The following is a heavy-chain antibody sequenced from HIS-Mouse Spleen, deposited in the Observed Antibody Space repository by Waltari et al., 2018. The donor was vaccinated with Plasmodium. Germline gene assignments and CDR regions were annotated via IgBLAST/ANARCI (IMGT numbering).Heavy chain of an antibody. J-gene: IGHJ3*02. CDR3: AKARGSSSAFDI. Sequence: EVQLVESGGGLVQPGRSLRLSCAASGFPFEDSAMILVRQAPGKGLEWVSGISWNSGSIGYADSVKGRFTISRDNAKNSLYLQMNSLRAEDTALYYCAKARGSSSAFDIWGQGTMVTVSS. CDR2: ISWNSGSI. V-gene: IGHV3-9*01. CDR1: GFPFEDSA. D-gene: IGHD6-6*01.